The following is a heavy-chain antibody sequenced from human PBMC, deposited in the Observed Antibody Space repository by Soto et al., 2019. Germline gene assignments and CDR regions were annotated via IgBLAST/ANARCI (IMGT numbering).Heavy chain of an antibody. Sequence: QVQLVQSGADVKEPGASVKVSCKASGYTFTSHDINWVRQATGHGLEWMGWMNPNTGNTGYAQKFQGRLTMTRNTSISTAYMELSSLRSDDTAVYYCARGQHYDFWSGYNWFDPWGQGTLVTVSS. CDR2: MNPNTGNT. J-gene: IGHJ5*02. V-gene: IGHV1-8*01. D-gene: IGHD3-3*01. CDR1: GYTFTSHD. CDR3: ARGQHYDFWSGYNWFDP.